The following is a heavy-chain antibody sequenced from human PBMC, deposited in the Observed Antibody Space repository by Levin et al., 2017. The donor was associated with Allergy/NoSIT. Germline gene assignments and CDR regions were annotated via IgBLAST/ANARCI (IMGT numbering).Heavy chain of an antibody. CDR1: GYSFTSFW. Sequence: GESLKISCQASGYSFTSFWFGWVRQRPGKGLEWMGLIFPSDSDTRVSPSFQGQIIMSVDKSISTAYLQWSSLTTSDTSMYYCARRVSDGSNSFDHWGQGTLVTVSP. V-gene: IGHV5-51*01. CDR3: ARRVSDGSNSFDH. J-gene: IGHJ4*02. CDR2: IFPSDSDT. D-gene: IGHD3-10*01.